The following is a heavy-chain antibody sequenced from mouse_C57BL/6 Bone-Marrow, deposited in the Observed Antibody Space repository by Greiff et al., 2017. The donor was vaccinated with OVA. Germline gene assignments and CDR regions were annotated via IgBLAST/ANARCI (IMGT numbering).Heavy chain of an antibody. CDR1: GFSLTSYA. D-gene: IGHD2-3*01. CDR3: ARIYAYWYIDV. CDR2: IWTGGGT. J-gene: IGHJ1*03. Sequence: VKLMESGPGLVAPSQSLSITCTVSGFSLTSYAISWVRQPPGKGLEWLGVIWTGGGTHYNPAPKSRLSISKDNSKSQVFLTMNSLQTDDTARYYCARIYAYWYIDVWGTGTTVTVSS. V-gene: IGHV2-9-1*01.